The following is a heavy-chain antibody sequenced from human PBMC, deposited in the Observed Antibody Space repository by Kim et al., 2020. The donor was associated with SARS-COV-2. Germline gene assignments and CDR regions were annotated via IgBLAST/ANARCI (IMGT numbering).Heavy chain of an antibody. CDR2: ISGSGGST. J-gene: IGHJ4*02. D-gene: IGHD3-22*01. CDR3: AKDRAYGTDYYDSSGYFDY. Sequence: GGSLRLSCAASGFTFSSYAMSWVRQAPGKGLEWVSAISGSGGSTYYADSVKGRFTISRDNSKNTLYLQMNSLRAEDTAVYYCAKDRAYGTDYYDSSGYFDYWGQGTLVTVSS. V-gene: IGHV3-23*01. CDR1: GFTFSSYA.